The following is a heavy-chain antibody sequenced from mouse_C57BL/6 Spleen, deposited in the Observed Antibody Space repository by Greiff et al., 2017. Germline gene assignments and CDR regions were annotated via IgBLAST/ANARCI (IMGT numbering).Heavy chain of an antibody. D-gene: IGHD2-2*01. Sequence: DVKLVESGGGLVKPGGSLKLSCAASGFTFSDYGMHWVRQAPEQGLEWVAYISSGSSTIYYADTVKGRFTISRDNAKNTLFLQMTSLRSEDTAMYYCARNGYYWYFDVWGTGTTVTVSS. CDR3: ARNGYYWYFDV. CDR1: GFTFSDYG. J-gene: IGHJ1*03. V-gene: IGHV5-17*01. CDR2: ISSGSSTI.